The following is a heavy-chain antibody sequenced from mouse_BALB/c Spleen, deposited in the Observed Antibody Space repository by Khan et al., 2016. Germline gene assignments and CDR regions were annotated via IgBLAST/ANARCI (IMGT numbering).Heavy chain of an antibody. CDR3: ARAERLRWFAY. V-gene: IGHV14-3*02. CDR2: IDPANGNT. J-gene: IGHJ3*01. CDR1: GFNIKDTY. D-gene: IGHD1-2*01. Sequence: VRLQQSGAELVKPGASVKLSCTASGFNIKDTYMHWVKQRPEQGLEWIGRIDPANGNTKYDPKFQGKATITADTSSNTAYLQLSSLTSEDTAVYDCARAERLRWFAYWGQGTLVTVSA.